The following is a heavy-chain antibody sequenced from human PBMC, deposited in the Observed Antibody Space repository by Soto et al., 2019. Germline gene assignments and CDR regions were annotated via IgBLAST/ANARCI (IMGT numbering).Heavy chain of an antibody. D-gene: IGHD6-19*01. CDR2: ISGSGGST. Sequence: GGSLRLSCAASGFTFSSYAMSWVRQAPGKGLGWVSAISGSGGSTYYADSVKGRFTISRDNSKNTLYLQMNSLRAEDTAVYYCANLVSIAVAGTDHWGQGTLVTVSS. CDR1: GFTFSSYA. J-gene: IGHJ5*02. V-gene: IGHV3-23*01. CDR3: ANLVSIAVAGTDH.